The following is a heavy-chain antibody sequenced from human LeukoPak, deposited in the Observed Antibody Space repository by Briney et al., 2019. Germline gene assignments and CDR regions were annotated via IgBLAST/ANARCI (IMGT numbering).Heavy chain of an antibody. Sequence: GGSLRLSCAASGFTFSSYWMHWVRQAPGKGLVWVSRINSDGSSTSYADSVKGRFTISRDNAKSTLYLQMNSLRAEDTAVYYCARGHYYGSGTVDYWGQGTLVTVSS. D-gene: IGHD3-10*01. CDR3: ARGHYYGSGTVDY. CDR2: INSDGSST. CDR1: GFTFSSYW. J-gene: IGHJ4*02. V-gene: IGHV3-74*01.